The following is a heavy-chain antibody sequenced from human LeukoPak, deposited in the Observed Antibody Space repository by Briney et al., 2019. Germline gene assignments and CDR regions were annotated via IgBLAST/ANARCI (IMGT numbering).Heavy chain of an antibody. Sequence: PSETLSLTCTVSGGSISSGGYYWSWIRQHPGKGLEWIGYIYYSGSTYYNPSLKSRVTISVDTSKNQFSLKLSSVTAADTAVYYCASLYGDPYYYYGMDVWGQGTTVTVSS. D-gene: IGHD4-17*01. J-gene: IGHJ6*02. CDR3: ASLYGDPYYYYGMDV. V-gene: IGHV4-31*03. CDR1: GGSISSGGYY. CDR2: IYYSGST.